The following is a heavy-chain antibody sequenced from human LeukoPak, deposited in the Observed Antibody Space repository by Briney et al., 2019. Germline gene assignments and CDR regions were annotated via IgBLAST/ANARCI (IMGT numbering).Heavy chain of an antibody. Sequence: GASVKVSCKVSGYTLTELSMHWVRQAPGKGLEWMGGFDPEDGKTIYAQKFQGRVTMTEDTSTDTAYMELSSLRSEDTAVYYCARDLWDIVVVPAAIPSDYYYYYGMDVWGQGTTVTVSS. CDR2: FDPEDGKT. D-gene: IGHD2-2*01. J-gene: IGHJ6*02. CDR1: GYTLTELS. V-gene: IGHV1-24*01. CDR3: ARDLWDIVVVPAAIPSDYYYYYGMDV.